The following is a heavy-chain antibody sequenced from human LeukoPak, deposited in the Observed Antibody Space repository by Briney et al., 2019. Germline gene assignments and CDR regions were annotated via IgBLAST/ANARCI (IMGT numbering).Heavy chain of an antibody. D-gene: IGHD3-22*01. CDR1: GGSISSSSYY. V-gene: IGHV4-39*01. J-gene: IGHJ4*02. CDR2: IYYSGNT. CDR3: ARQVYDSSGYSTDFDY. Sequence: SETLSLTCTVSGGSISSSSYYWGWIRQPPGKGLEWIGTIYYSGNTYYNPSLKSRVAISVDTSKNQFSLKLSSVTAADTAVYYCARQVYDSSGYSTDFDYWGQGTLVTVSS.